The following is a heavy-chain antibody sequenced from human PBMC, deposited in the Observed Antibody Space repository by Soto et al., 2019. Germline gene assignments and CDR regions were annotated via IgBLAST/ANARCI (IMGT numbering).Heavy chain of an antibody. CDR1: GYPFTGYY. J-gene: IGHJ6*03. Sequence: ASVKVSCKSSGYPFTGYYIPWGRQAPGQGLEWMGWINPNSGGTNYAQKFQGWVTMTRDTSISTAYMELSRLRSDDTAVYYCARGSAMVRGVIISPYYYYYMDVWGKGTTVTVSS. D-gene: IGHD3-10*01. CDR3: ARGSAMVRGVIISPYYYYYMDV. CDR2: INPNSGGT. V-gene: IGHV1-2*04.